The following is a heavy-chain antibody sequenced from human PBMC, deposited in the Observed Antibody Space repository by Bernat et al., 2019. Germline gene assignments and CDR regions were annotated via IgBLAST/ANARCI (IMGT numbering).Heavy chain of an antibody. CDR3: ASSIVVVVAATYYYYMDV. CDR2: IYHSGST. D-gene: IGHD2-15*01. J-gene: IGHJ6*03. CDR1: GGSISSSNW. V-gene: IGHV4-4*02. Sequence: QVQLQESGPGLVKPSGTLSLTCAVSGGSISSSNWWSWVRQPPGKGLEWIGEIYHSGSTNYNPSLKSRVTISVDKSKNQFSLKLSSVTAADTAVYYCASSIVVVVAATYYYYMDVWGKGTTVTVSS.